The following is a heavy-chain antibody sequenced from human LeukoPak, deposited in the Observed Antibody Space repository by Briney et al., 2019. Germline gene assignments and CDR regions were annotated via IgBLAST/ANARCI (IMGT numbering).Heavy chain of an antibody. CDR3: ATDVPSGSYSWYFDY. J-gene: IGHJ4*02. D-gene: IGHD1-26*01. V-gene: IGHV1-24*01. CDR1: GYTLTELS. CDR2: FDPEDGET. Sequence: ASVKVSCKVSGYTLTELSMHWVRQAPGKGLEWMGGFDPEDGETIYAQKFQGRVTMTEDTSTDTAYMELSSLRSEDTAVYYCATDVPSGSYSWYFDYWGQGTLVTVSS.